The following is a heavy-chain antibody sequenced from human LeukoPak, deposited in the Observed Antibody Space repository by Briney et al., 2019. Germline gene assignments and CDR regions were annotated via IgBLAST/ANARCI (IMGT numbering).Heavy chain of an antibody. CDR2: IIPIFGTA. D-gene: IGHD1-26*01. CDR1: GGTFSSYA. CDR3: ARDSQWEPLPHFDY. J-gene: IGHJ4*02. Sequence: SVKVSCKASGGTFSSYAISWVRQAPGQGLEWMGRIIPIFGTANYAQKFQGRVTITTDESTSTAYMELSSLRSEDTAVYYCARDSQWEPLPHFDYWGQGTLVTVSS. V-gene: IGHV1-69*05.